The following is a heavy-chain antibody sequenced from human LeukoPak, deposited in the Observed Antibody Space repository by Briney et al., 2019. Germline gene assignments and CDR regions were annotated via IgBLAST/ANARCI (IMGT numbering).Heavy chain of an antibody. CDR1: EFTFSSYG. CDR2: ISGSGGTT. J-gene: IGHJ4*02. V-gene: IGHV3-23*01. D-gene: IGHD3-10*01. CDR3: AKRPRGNYLDPFDY. Sequence: GGSLRLSCAASEFTFSSYGMSWVRQAPGKGLEWVSTISGSGGTTYYADSVKGRFTISRDNSKNRLYLQMNSLRAEDTAVYYCAKRPRGNYLDPFDYWGQGTLLTVSS.